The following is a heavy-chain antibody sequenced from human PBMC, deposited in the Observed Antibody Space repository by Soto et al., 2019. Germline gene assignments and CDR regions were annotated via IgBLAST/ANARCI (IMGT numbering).Heavy chain of an antibody. V-gene: IGHV3-74*01. Sequence: GGSLKLSCAASGFTFSSYWMHWVRQAPGKGLVWVSRINSDGSSTSYADSVKGRFTISRDNAKNTLYLQMNSLRAEDTAVYYCARDSRVYDFWTYHFDYWGQGNLVTVSS. J-gene: IGHJ4*02. CDR3: ARDSRVYDFWTYHFDY. CDR2: INSDGSST. D-gene: IGHD3-3*01. CDR1: GFTFSSYW.